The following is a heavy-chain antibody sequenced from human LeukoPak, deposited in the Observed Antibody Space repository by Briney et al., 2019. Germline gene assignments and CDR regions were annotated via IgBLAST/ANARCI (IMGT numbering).Heavy chain of an antibody. Sequence: GGSLRLSCAASGFTFNSYSMNWVRQAPGKGLEWVSYITSGSSTICFADSVKGRFTISRDNAKNSLYLQMDSLRDEDTAVYYCAREYSSGWGIFDYWGQGTLVTVSS. J-gene: IGHJ4*02. D-gene: IGHD6-19*01. CDR1: GFTFNSYS. CDR3: AREYSSGWGIFDY. CDR2: ITSGSSTI. V-gene: IGHV3-48*02.